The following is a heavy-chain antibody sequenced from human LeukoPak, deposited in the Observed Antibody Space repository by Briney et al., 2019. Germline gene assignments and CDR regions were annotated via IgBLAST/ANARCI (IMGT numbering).Heavy chain of an antibody. Sequence: PGGSLRLSCAASGSTFSSYWMHWVRQAPGKGLVWVSRISTDGSSTKYADFVEGRFTISRDNAKNSLYLQMNSLRADDTAVYYCARDGPTYRDGLDVWGLGTTVTVSS. CDR3: ARDGPTYRDGLDV. J-gene: IGHJ6*02. CDR1: GSTFSSYW. V-gene: IGHV3-74*01. CDR2: ISTDGSST. D-gene: IGHD1-1*01.